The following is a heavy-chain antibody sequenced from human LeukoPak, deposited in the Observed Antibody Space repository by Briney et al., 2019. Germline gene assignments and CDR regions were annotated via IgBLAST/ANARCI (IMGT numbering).Heavy chain of an antibody. D-gene: IGHD2-15*01. Sequence: RGSLRLSCAASGFTFSSYWMSWVRQAPGKGLEWVANIKQDGSEKYYVDSVKGRFTISRDNAKNSLYLQMNSLRAEDTAVYYCARESWPPNGGRRSYFDYWGQGTLVTVSS. CDR3: ARESWPPNGGRRSYFDY. CDR2: IKQDGSEK. V-gene: IGHV3-7*01. CDR1: GFTFSSYW. J-gene: IGHJ4*02.